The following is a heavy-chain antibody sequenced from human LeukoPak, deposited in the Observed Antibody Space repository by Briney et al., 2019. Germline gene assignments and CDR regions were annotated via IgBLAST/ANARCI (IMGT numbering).Heavy chain of an antibody. Sequence: SVKVSCKASGGTSNSHAISWVRQAPGQGLEWMGRIIPNLGTTNRAQNFQDRVTLTADKSTNTAYMGLTSLTSDDTAVYYCATTNDGGGYQWGDFFDFWGQGTLVTVSS. CDR1: GGTSNSHA. D-gene: IGHD3-22*01. J-gene: IGHJ4*02. CDR2: IIPNLGTT. V-gene: IGHV1-69*04. CDR3: ATTNDGGGYQWGDFFDF.